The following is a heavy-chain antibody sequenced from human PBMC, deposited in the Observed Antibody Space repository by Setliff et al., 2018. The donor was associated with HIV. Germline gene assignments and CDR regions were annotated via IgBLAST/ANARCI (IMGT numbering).Heavy chain of an antibody. J-gene: IGHJ4*02. CDR3: ARERLRFLEWLPLDY. CDR2: ISYDGINK. D-gene: IGHD3-3*01. CDR1: GFTFSSYA. Sequence: LRLSCAASGFTFSSYAMHWVRQAPGKGLEWVAVISYDGINKYYADSVKGRFTISRDNSENTLYLQMNSLRAEDTAVYYCARERLRFLEWLPLDYWGQGTLVTVSS. V-gene: IGHV3-30*04.